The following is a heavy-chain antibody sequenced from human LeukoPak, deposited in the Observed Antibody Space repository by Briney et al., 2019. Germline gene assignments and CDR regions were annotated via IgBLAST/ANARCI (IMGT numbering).Heavy chain of an antibody. Sequence: GGSLRLSCAASGFTFSSYSMNWVRQAPGKGLEWVSSISSSSSYIYYADSVKGRFTISRDNAKNSLYLQMNSLRAEDTAVYYCARGRTAEYDFWSGMSEYFDYWGQGTLVTVSS. V-gene: IGHV3-21*01. J-gene: IGHJ4*02. CDR3: ARGRTAEYDFWSGMSEYFDY. CDR1: GFTFSSYS. D-gene: IGHD3-3*01. CDR2: ISSSSSYI.